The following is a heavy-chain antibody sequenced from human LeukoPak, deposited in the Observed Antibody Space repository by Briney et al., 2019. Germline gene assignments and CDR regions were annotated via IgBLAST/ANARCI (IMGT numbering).Heavy chain of an antibody. Sequence: SVKVSCKTSGGTFSSSAITWVRQAPGQGLEWMGRIIPVLNITRYTQKFQGRVTITADTSTSTVYMELSSLRSEETAVYYCARDQGLTAPPPYGLNVWGQGTTVIVSS. CDR2: IIPVLNIT. J-gene: IGHJ6*02. CDR3: ARDQGLTAPPPYGLNV. V-gene: IGHV1-69*04. D-gene: IGHD5-18*01. CDR1: GGTFSSSA.